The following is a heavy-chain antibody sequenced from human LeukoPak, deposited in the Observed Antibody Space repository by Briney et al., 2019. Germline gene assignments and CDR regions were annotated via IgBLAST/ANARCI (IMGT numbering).Heavy chain of an antibody. V-gene: IGHV3-15*01. CDR3: TSSLDFWSGYYTDY. D-gene: IGHD3-3*01. CDR1: GFTFSNAW. Sequence: GGSLRLSCAASGFTFSNAWMSWFRQAPGKGLEWVGRIKSKTDGGTTDYAAPVKGRFTISRDDSKNTLYLQMNSLKTEDTAVYYCTSSLDFWSGYYTDYWGQGTLVTVSS. J-gene: IGHJ4*02. CDR2: IKSKTDGGTT.